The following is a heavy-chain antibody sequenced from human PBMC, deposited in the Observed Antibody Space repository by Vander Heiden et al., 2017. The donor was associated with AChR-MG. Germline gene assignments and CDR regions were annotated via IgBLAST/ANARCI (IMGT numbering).Heavy chain of an antibody. J-gene: IGHJ4*02. V-gene: IGHV3-23*01. D-gene: IGHD2-21*02. CDR3: AKTDVGVVTARH. Sequence: EVQLLESGGGLVQPGGSLSLSCAASGFTFSSYAMSWVRQAPGKGLEWVSAISGSGGSTYYADSVKGRFTISRDNSKNTLYLQMNSLRAEDTAVYYCAKTDVGVVTARHWGQGTLVTVSS. CDR1: GFTFSSYA. CDR2: ISGSGGST.